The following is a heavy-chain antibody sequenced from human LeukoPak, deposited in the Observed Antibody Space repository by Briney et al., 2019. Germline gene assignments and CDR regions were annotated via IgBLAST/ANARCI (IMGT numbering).Heavy chain of an antibody. CDR1: GYTLTELS. Sequence: GASVKVSCKVSGYTLTELSMHWVRQAPGKGLEWMGGFDPEDGETIYAQKFQGRVTMTEDTSTDTPYMELSSLRSEDTAVYYCALWFGELSKGSWFDPWGQGTLVTVSS. D-gene: IGHD3-10*01. CDR2: FDPEDGET. CDR3: ALWFGELSKGSWFDP. V-gene: IGHV1-24*01. J-gene: IGHJ5*02.